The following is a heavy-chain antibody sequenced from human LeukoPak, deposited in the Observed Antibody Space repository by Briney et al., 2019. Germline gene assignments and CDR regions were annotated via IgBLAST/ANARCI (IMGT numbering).Heavy chain of an antibody. CDR1: GYTFFTYG. Sequence: ASVEVSCKASGYTFFTYGVTWVRQAPGQGLEWMGWISTYNGNTIAQKFQGRVTLTTDTSTSTAYMELRSLKSDDTAVYYCARQYGDNSGRLDHWGQGTPVTVSS. D-gene: IGHD4-23*01. CDR2: ISTYNGNT. J-gene: IGHJ4*02. V-gene: IGHV1-18*01. CDR3: ARQYGDNSGRLDH.